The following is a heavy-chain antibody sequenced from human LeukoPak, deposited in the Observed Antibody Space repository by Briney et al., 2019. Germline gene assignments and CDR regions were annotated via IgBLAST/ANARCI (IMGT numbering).Heavy chain of an antibody. J-gene: IGHJ4*02. CDR3: ARVWEEIVVGGIGAYFDY. V-gene: IGHV4-30-2*01. CDR2: IYHSGSS. CDR1: GGSISSGGYY. Sequence: SETLSLTCTVSGGSISSGGYYWSWIRQPPGKGLEWIGYIYHSGSSYYNPSLKSRVTMSVDRSKNQFSLKLTSVTAADTAVYYCARVWEEIVVGGIGAYFDYWGQGILVTVSS. D-gene: IGHD2-2*01.